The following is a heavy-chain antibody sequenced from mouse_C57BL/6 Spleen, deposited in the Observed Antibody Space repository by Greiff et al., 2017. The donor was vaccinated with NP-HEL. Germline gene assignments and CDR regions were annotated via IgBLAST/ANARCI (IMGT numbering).Heavy chain of an antibody. Sequence: VQLQQPGAELVRPGSSVKLSCKASGYTFTSYWMDWVKQRPGQGLEWIGNIYPSDSETHYNQKFKDKATLTVDKSSSTAYMQLSSLTSEDSAVYYCARGNYSNYVAWFAYWGQGTLVTVSA. J-gene: IGHJ3*01. CDR1: GYTFTSYW. CDR2: IYPSDSET. CDR3: ARGNYSNYVAWFAY. D-gene: IGHD2-5*01. V-gene: IGHV1-61*01.